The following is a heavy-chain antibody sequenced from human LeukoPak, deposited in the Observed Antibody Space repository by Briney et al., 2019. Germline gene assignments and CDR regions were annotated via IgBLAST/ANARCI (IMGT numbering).Heavy chain of an antibody. CDR2: IYYSGST. D-gene: IGHD4-17*01. Sequence: SETLSLTCAVYGESFSGYYWSWIRQPPGKGLEWIGYIYYSGSTNYNPSLKSRVTISVDTSKNQFSLKLSSVTAADTAVYYCARDSYGDYGDNWFDPWGQGTLVTVSS. CDR3: ARDSYGDYGDNWFDP. CDR1: GESFSGYY. V-gene: IGHV4-59*01. J-gene: IGHJ5*02.